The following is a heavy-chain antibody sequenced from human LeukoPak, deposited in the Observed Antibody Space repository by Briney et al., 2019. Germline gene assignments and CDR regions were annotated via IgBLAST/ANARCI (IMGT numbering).Heavy chain of an antibody. J-gene: IGHJ4*02. CDR2: ISARNGNT. CDR3: ARDHALWSNCFDY. CDR1: GYSFTDYG. Sequence: ASVTVSCTTSGYSFTDYGINWVRQAPGQGLEWMGWISARNGNTNFSQRLQGRVTMTTDTSTSTAYMELRGLTSDDTAVYYCARDHALWSNCFDYWGQGTLVTVSA. V-gene: IGHV1-18*01. D-gene: IGHD2-21*01.